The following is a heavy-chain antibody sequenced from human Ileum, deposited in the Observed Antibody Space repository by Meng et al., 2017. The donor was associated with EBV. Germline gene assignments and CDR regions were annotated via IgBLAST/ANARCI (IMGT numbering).Heavy chain of an antibody. Sequence: VPLQESAPGLVKASGALSLTCAVSGGSISSLNWGTWFLQPPGKGLEWIGETFHSGITNYNPSLKSRVTISVDKSKSQFSLKLSSVTAADTAVYYCAGKREYVNAWPFDYWGQGTLVTVSS. CDR3: AGKREYVNAWPFDY. V-gene: IGHV4-4*02. D-gene: IGHD2/OR15-2a*01. CDR2: TFHSGIT. CDR1: GGSISSLNW. J-gene: IGHJ4*02.